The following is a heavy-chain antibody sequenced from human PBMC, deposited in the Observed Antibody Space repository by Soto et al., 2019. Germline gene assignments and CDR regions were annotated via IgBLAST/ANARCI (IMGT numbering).Heavy chain of an antibody. D-gene: IGHD3-3*01. J-gene: IGHJ4*02. Sequence: QVRLVQSGPGVKKPGASVKVSCVASGYTFTTFGIHWVRQAPGQRPEWMGWINAGNGNTKQSQKFQGRLTITRDTYANTAYMELTSLRSQDTAMYYCARSSMGDFWSGYFPDGGLDQWGQGTLVTVSS. CDR1: GYTFTTFG. V-gene: IGHV1-3*01. CDR3: ARSSMGDFWSGYFPDGGLDQ. CDR2: INAGNGNT.